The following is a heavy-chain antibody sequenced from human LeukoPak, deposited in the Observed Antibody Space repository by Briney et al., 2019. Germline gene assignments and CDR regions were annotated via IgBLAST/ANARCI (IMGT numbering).Heavy chain of an antibody. Sequence: QSGGSLRLSCAASGFTFDDYAMHWVRQAPGTGLEWVANIKQDGSDRNYVTSVRGRFTISRDNAESSLYLQMNSLRVEDTAVYYCVRNLAVAGTCFDSWGQGTLVTVSS. CDR2: IKQDGSDR. V-gene: IGHV3-7*03. CDR3: VRNLAVAGTCFDS. D-gene: IGHD6-19*01. J-gene: IGHJ4*02. CDR1: GFTFDDYA.